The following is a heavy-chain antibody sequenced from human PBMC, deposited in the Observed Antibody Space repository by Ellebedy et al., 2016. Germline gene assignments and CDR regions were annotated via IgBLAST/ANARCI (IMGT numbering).Heavy chain of an antibody. CDR2: ITWNGGSL. J-gene: IGHJ3*01. D-gene: IGHD3-3*02. CDR3: AKAREGLAHDALDV. CDR1: GFTFDDFS. V-gene: IGHV3-9*01. Sequence: GGSLRLXXEASGFTFDDFSMHWARQSPKKGLEWVASITWNGGSLTYAASVKGRFTVSRDNGKNFLFLQMNSLRAEDTALYYCAKAREGLAHDALDVWGQGTMVTVSS.